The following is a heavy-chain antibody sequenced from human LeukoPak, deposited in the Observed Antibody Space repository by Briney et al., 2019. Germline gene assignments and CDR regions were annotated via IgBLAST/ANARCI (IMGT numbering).Heavy chain of an antibody. CDR3: TRESGAFSPFGF. D-gene: IGHD1-26*01. J-gene: IGHJ4*02. Sequence: SETLSLTCAVSGGSITTTIWWSWVRQPPGKGLEWIGEVHLSGATNYNPSLESRVSMSIDKSKNHLSLEVTSVTAADTAIYYCTRESGAFSPFGFWGQGTLLTVSS. CDR2: VHLSGAT. V-gene: IGHV4-4*02. CDR1: GGSITTTIW.